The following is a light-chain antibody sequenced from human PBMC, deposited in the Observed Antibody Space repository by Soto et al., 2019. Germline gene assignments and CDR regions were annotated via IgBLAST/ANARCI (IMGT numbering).Light chain of an antibody. CDR2: GAS. Sequence: QLTQSPSSLSASVGDRVTVTCRASQSINIYLNWYQQKPGKATTLLIYGASTLQSGVPSRFSGGGSRTDFTLTISSLQTEDFATYYCQQSYRSPYTFGQGTKLEI. V-gene: IGKV1-39*01. J-gene: IGKJ2*01. CDR3: QQSYRSPYT. CDR1: QSINIY.